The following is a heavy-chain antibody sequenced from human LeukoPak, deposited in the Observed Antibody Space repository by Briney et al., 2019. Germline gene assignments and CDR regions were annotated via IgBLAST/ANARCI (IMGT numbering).Heavy chain of an antibody. Sequence: SGTLSLTCSVSGGSISGTTYYWSWIRQPPGKGLEWFGEINHSGSTNYNPSLKSRVTISVDTSKNQFSLKLSSVTAADTAVYYCARGLTYGSGRGWFDPWGQGTLVTVSS. CDR1: GGSISGTTYY. V-gene: IGHV4-34*01. J-gene: IGHJ5*02. D-gene: IGHD3-10*01. CDR2: INHSGST. CDR3: ARGLTYGSGRGWFDP.